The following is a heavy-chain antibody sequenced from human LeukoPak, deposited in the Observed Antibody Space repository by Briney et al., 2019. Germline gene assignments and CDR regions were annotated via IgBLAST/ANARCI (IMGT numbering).Heavy chain of an antibody. CDR3: AGRRYCSSTSCYIVDAFDI. CDR1: GFTFSDYY. CDR2: ISSSGSTI. J-gene: IGHJ3*02. V-gene: IGHV3-11*04. Sequence: GGCLRLSCAASGFTFSDYYMSWIRQAPGKGLEWVSYISSSGSTIYYADSVKGRFTISRDNAKNSLYLQMNSLRAEDTAVYYCAGRRYCSSTSCYIVDAFDIWGQGTMVTVSS. D-gene: IGHD2-2*02.